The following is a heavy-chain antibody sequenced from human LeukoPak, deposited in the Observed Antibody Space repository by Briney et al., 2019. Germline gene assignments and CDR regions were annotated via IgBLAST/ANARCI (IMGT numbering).Heavy chain of an antibody. CDR1: GGPISSYY. Sequence: PSETLSLTCTVSGGPISSYYWSWIRQPAGNGLEWIGRIYTSGSTNYNPSLKSRVTISVDTSKNQFSLKLSSVTAADTAVYYCARSNGWFGWFDLWGQGTLVSVSS. CDR2: IYTSGST. V-gene: IGHV4-4*07. J-gene: IGHJ5*02. CDR3: ARSNGWFGWFDL. D-gene: IGHD6-19*01.